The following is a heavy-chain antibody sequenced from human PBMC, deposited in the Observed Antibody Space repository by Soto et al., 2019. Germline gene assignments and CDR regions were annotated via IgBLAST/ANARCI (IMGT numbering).Heavy chain of an antibody. CDR2: ISSSGSTI. D-gene: IGHD2-15*01. V-gene: IGHV3-11*01. CDR3: AHLPEVVVAATPL. CDR1: GFTFSDYY. Sequence: QVQLVESGGGLVKPGGSLRLSCAASGFTFSDYYMSWIRQAPGKGLEWVSYISSSGSTIYYAESVKGRFTISRDNAKNSLYLQMNSLRAEYTAVYYCAHLPEVVVAATPLWVQGTLVTVSS. J-gene: IGHJ4*02.